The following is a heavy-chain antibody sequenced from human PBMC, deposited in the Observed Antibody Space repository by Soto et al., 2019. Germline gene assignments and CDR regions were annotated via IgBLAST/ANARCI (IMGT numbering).Heavy chain of an antibody. CDR2: ILHSGSS. D-gene: IGHD6-19*01. V-gene: IGHV4-61*01. Sequence: PSETLSLTCPVCGGSVSSATYFWSWVRQPPGGGLEWIAYILHSGSSMYNPSLKSRVTISLSTSKTQFSLRLTSVTAADTAVYYCARGMYKSGWNLDLWGQGIVVTVSS. CDR1: GGSVSSATYF. J-gene: IGHJ5*02. CDR3: ARGMYKSGWNLDL.